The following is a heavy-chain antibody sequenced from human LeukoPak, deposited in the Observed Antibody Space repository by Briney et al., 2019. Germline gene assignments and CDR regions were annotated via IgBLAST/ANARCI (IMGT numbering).Heavy chain of an antibody. V-gene: IGHV4-4*07. Sequence: SETLSLTCTVSGGSISNYYWSWIRQPAGKGLEWIGRKYARGSSNYNPPVQSRVTMSVDTSRNQFSLKLRSVTAADTAVYYCARGRYCSADICTGGDSFDIWGQGTMVSVSP. D-gene: IGHD2-15*01. CDR1: GGSISNYY. CDR3: ARGRYCSADICTGGDSFDI. J-gene: IGHJ3*02. CDR2: KYARGSS.